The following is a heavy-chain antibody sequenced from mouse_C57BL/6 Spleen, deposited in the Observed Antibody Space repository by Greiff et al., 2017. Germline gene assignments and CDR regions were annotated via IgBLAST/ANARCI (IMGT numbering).Heavy chain of an antibody. CDR3: ARGGSDEYEGGYYAMDD. J-gene: IGHJ4*01. V-gene: IGHV1-39*01. D-gene: IGHD2-4*01. CDR2: INPNYGTT. Sequence: VQLQQSGPELVKPGASVKISCKASGYSFTDYNMNWVKQSNGKSLEWIGVINPNYGTTSYNQKFKGKATLTVDQSSSTAYMQLNSLTSEDSAVXYCARGGSDEYEGGYYAMDDWGQGTSVTVSS. CDR1: GYSFTDYN.